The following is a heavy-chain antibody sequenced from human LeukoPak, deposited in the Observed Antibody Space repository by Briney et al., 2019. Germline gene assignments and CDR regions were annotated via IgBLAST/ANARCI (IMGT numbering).Heavy chain of an antibody. J-gene: IGHJ3*02. V-gene: IGHV4-59*01. CDR1: GGSISRYY. CDR3: ARDPGITIFGVVTHDAFDI. D-gene: IGHD3-3*01. Sequence: SGTLSLTCTVSGGSISRYYWSWIRQPPGKGLEWIGYIYYSGSTSYNPSLKSRVTISIDTSKNQFSLRLSSVTAADTAVYYCARDPGITIFGVVTHDAFDIWGQGTMVTVSS. CDR2: IYYSGST.